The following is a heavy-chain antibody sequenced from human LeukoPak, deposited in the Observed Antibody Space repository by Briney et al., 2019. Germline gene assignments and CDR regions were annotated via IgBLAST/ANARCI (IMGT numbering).Heavy chain of an antibody. CDR2: IVVGSGNT. D-gene: IGHD6-19*01. Sequence: SVKVSCKASGYTFTSYYMHWVRQAPGQGLEWIGWIVVGSGNTNYAQKFQERVTITRDMSTSTAYMELSSLRSEDTAVYYCAAGHVGYSSGWYGYWGQGTLVTVSS. V-gene: IGHV1-58*02. CDR1: GYTFTSYY. J-gene: IGHJ4*02. CDR3: AAGHVGYSSGWYGY.